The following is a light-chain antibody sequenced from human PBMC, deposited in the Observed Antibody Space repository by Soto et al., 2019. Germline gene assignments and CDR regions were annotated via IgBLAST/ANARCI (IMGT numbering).Light chain of an antibody. CDR2: GAS. Sequence: EIVMTQSPATLSVSPGERDTLSCRASQSVSSNLAWYQQKPGQAPRLLIYGASTRATGIPARFSGSGSGTEFTLTISSLQSEDFASYFCQQYNNWPPDRTFGQGTKVEIK. J-gene: IGKJ1*01. CDR3: QQYNNWPPDRT. CDR1: QSVSSN. V-gene: IGKV3-15*01.